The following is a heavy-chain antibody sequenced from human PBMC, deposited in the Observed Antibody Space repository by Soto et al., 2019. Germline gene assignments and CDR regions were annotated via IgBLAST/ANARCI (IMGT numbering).Heavy chain of an antibody. CDR2: FNPTGDTA. Sequence: ASVKVSCKASGYTFTSYYIHWVRQAPGQGLEWMGIFNPTGDTASYAQKLQGRVTMTRDPSTGTAYMELGSLRSEDTAVYYCARGGRIVDTGIGYYYYHAMDVWGQGTTVTVSS. CDR3: ARGGRIVDTGIGYYYYHAMDV. D-gene: IGHD5-18*01. J-gene: IGHJ6*02. CDR1: GYTFTSYY. V-gene: IGHV1-46*01.